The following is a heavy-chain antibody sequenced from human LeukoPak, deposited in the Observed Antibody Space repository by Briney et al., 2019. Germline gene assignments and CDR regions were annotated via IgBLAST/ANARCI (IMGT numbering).Heavy chain of an antibody. Sequence: SETLSLTCAVYGGSFSGYFWTWIRQAPGKGLEWIGEINHSGTTNYNPSLKSRVTISVDESKNQFSLELSSVTAADTAVYYCARKIEEQQPVNFDYWGQGTLVTVSS. J-gene: IGHJ4*02. CDR3: ARKIEEQQPVNFDY. CDR1: GGSFSGYF. CDR2: INHSGTT. D-gene: IGHD6-13*01. V-gene: IGHV4-34*01.